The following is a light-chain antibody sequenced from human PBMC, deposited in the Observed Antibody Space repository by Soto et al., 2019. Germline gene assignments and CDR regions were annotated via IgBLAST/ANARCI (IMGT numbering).Light chain of an antibody. J-gene: IGKJ2*01. CDR3: QQSYSSPRT. CDR1: QSISSY. CDR2: ATS. Sequence: DIQMTQSPSSLSASVGDRVTITCRASQSISSYLNWYQHKPGKAPKLLIYATSNLQGGVPSRFSGSGSGTDFTLTISSLQPEDVATYYCQQSYSSPRTFGQGTKLEI. V-gene: IGKV1-39*01.